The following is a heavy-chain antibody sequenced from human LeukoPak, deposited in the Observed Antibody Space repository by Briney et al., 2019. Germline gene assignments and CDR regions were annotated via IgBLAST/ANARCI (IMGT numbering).Heavy chain of an antibody. J-gene: IGHJ4*02. Sequence: PGGSLTHSCAASGFTFSSYAMSWVRQAPGKGLEWVSAISGSGGSTYYADSVKGRFTISRDNSKNTLYLQMNSLRAEDTAVYYCAKLPGIAAAGTGHYFNYWGQGTLVTVSS. V-gene: IGHV3-23*01. CDR3: AKLPGIAAAGTGHYFNY. CDR1: GFTFSSYA. D-gene: IGHD6-13*01. CDR2: ISGSGGST.